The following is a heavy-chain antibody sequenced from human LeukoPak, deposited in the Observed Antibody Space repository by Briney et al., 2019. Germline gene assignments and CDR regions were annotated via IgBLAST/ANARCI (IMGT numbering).Heavy chain of an antibody. CDR3: ARARSTTVTINWFDP. D-gene: IGHD4-17*01. J-gene: IGHJ5*02. CDR1: GYTFTSYG. Sequence: ASVKVSCKASGYTFTSYGISWVRQAPGQGLEWMGWISAYNGNTNYAQKLQGRVTMTTDTSTSTAYMELRSLSSDDTAVYYCARARSTTVTINWFDPWGQGTLVTVSS. V-gene: IGHV1-18*01. CDR2: ISAYNGNT.